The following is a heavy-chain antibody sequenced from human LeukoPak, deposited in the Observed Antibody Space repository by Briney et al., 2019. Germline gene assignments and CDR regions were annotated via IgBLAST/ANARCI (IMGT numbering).Heavy chain of an antibody. CDR2: IYYSGST. J-gene: IGHJ6*02. V-gene: IGHV4-59*01. CDR1: GGSISSYY. D-gene: IGHD3-10*01. Sequence: SETLSLTCTVSGGSISSYYWSWIRQPPGKGLEWIGYIYYSGSTNYNPSLKSRVTISVDTSKNQFSLKLSSVTAADTAVYYCARDPGYYYSSGKYYYYGMDVWGQGTTVTVSS. CDR3: ARDPGYYYSSGKYYYYGMDV.